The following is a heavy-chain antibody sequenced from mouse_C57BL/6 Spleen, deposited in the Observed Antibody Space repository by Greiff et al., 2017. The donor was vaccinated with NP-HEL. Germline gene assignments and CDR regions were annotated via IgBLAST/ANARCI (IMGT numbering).Heavy chain of an antibody. CDR3: ARSLIYDGYFYAMDY. J-gene: IGHJ4*01. Sequence: QVQLQQPGTELVKPGASVKLSCKASGYTFTSYWMHWVKQRPGQGLEWIGNINPSNGGTNYNEKFKSKATLTVDKSSSTAYMQLSSLTSEDSAVYYCARSLIYDGYFYAMDYWGQGTSVTVSS. V-gene: IGHV1-53*01. CDR1: GYTFTSYW. CDR2: INPSNGGT. D-gene: IGHD2-3*01.